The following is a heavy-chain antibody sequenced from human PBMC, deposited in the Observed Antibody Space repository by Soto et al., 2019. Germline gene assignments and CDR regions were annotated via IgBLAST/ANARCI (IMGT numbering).Heavy chain of an antibody. J-gene: IGHJ4*02. V-gene: IGHV1-45*02. CDR3: ATAHVRYCSSTSCYVLNY. CDR1: GYTFTYRY. CDR2: ITPFNGNT. D-gene: IGHD2-2*01. Sequence: SVKVSCKASGYTFTYRYLHWVRQAPGQALEWMGWITPFNGNTNYAQKFQDRVTITRDRSMSTAYMELSSLRSEDTAMYYCATAHVRYCSSTSCYVLNYWGQGTLVTVSS.